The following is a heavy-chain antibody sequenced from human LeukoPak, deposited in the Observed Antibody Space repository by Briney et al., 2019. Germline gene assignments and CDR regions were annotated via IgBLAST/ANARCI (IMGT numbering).Heavy chain of an antibody. CDR2: INPSGGST. CDR1: GYTFTSYY. V-gene: IGHV1-46*01. CDR3: ARVASSGWYVNYYYYMDV. J-gene: IGHJ6*03. D-gene: IGHD6-19*01. Sequence: GASVKVSCKASGYTFTSYYMHWVRQAPGQGLEWMGIINPSGGSTSYAQKFQGRVTMTRDMSTSTVYMELSSLRSEDTAVYYCARVASSGWYVNYYYYMDVWGKGTTVTVSS.